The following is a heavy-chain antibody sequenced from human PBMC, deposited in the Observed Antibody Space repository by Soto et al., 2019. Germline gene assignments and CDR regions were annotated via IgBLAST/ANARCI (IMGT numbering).Heavy chain of an antibody. CDR2: IYSGGST. Sequence: GGSLRLSCAASGFTVSSNYMSWVRQAPGKGLEWVSVIYSGGSTYYADSVKGRFTISRDNAKNSLYLQMNSLRAEDTAVYYCARGDYYDNSGPFSDVFDVWGQGTMVTVSS. CDR1: GFTVSSNY. J-gene: IGHJ3*01. CDR3: ARGDYYDNSGPFSDVFDV. D-gene: IGHD3-22*01. V-gene: IGHV3-53*01.